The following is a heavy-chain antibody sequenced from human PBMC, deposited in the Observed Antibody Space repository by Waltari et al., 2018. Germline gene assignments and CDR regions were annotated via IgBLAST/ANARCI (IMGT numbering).Heavy chain of an antibody. CDR2: IRSKAYGGTT. CDR1: GFTFGDYA. CDR3: TREWAPDIVVVVAATPSDSSGWDKTFDY. D-gene: IGHD2-15*01. V-gene: IGHV3-49*03. Sequence: EVQLVESGGGLVQPGRSLRLSCTAAGFTFGDYAMSWFRQAPGKGLAWVGFIRSKAYGGTTEYAASVKGRFTISRDDSKSIAYLQMNSLKTEDTAVYYCTREWAPDIVVVVAATPSDSSGWDKTFDYWGQGTLVTVSS. J-gene: IGHJ4*02.